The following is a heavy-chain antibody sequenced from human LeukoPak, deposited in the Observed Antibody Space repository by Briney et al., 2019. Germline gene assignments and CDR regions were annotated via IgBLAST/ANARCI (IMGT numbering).Heavy chain of an antibody. CDR3: AATPYSSDLIDY. Sequence: PSETLSLTCAVYGGSLSGFYWSWIRQPPGKGLEWIGEINHSGSTNYNPSLKSRVTISVDTSKNQFSLKLSSVTAADTAVYYCAATPYSSDLIDYWGQGTLVTVSS. CDR2: INHSGST. CDR1: GGSLSGFY. D-gene: IGHD5-18*01. J-gene: IGHJ4*02. V-gene: IGHV4-34*01.